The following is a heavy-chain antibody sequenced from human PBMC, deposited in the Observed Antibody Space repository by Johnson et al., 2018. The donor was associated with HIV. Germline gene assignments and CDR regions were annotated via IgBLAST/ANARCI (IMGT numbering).Heavy chain of an antibody. Sequence: VLLLESGGGLVQPGGSLRLSCAASGFTFSSYAMSWVRQAPGKGLEWVSAISGSGGSTYYADSVKGRFTISRDNAKKSLYLQMNSLRAEDTALYYCARGFLVGLPFDIWGQGTMVTVSS. D-gene: IGHD1-26*01. CDR1: GFTFSSYA. V-gene: IGHV3-23*01. J-gene: IGHJ3*02. CDR2: ISGSGGST. CDR3: ARGFLVGLPFDI.